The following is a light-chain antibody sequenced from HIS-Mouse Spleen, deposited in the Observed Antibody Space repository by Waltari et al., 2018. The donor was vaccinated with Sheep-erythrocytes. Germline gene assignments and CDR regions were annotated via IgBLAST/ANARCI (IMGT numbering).Light chain of an antibody. V-gene: IGLV2-11*01. Sequence: QSALTQPRSVSGSPGQSVTISCTGTSSDVGGYNYVSWYQQHPGKAPKLQIYDVSKRPSGVPDRFSGSKSGNTASLTISGLQAEDEADYYCCSYAGSYNHVFATGTKVTVL. CDR3: CSYAGSYNHV. J-gene: IGLJ1*01. CDR1: SSDVGGYNY. CDR2: DVS.